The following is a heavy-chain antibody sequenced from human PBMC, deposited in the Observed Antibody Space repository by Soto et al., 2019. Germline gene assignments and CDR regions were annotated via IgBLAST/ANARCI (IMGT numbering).Heavy chain of an antibody. D-gene: IGHD2-8*02. CDR1: GYSFNNYW. Sequence: EVQLVQSGAEVKKPGESLKISCKGSGYSFNNYWIGWVRQMPGKGLEWLAIIYPGDSDTKYSPSFQGHVTISADRSISTAYLQWSSLKASDTAMHYCARLGYCTGGNCYLDYWGQGTLVTVS. CDR3: ARLGYCTGGNCYLDY. V-gene: IGHV5-51*01. CDR2: IYPGDSDT. J-gene: IGHJ4*02.